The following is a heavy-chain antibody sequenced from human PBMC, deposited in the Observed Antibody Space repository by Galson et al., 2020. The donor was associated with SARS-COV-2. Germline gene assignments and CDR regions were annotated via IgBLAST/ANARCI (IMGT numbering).Heavy chain of an antibody. CDR2: IIPTVSP. J-gene: IGHJ3*02. CDR1: DWSIVTYY. CDR3: RSVLDGFDM. V-gene: IGHV4-34*12. Sequence: SETRSLTFAVYDWSIVTYYWDWIPQPPGKVLDWFGDIIPTVSPSYNASLQSRVTISVDTSKTQFSLKLSSVTAANTAIYYFRSVLDGFDMWGQGTMVTVSS.